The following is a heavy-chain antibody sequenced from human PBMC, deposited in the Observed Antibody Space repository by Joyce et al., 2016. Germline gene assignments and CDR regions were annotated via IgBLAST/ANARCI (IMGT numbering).Heavy chain of an antibody. Sequence: GLEWIGWMTPNNGDSGFARNFQGRVALTRNVSISTAYMELSSLTSEDTAVYYCATRDTHSPYDYWGQGTLVTVSS. D-gene: IGHD2-15*01. CDR2: MTPNNGDS. V-gene: IGHV1-8*01. J-gene: IGHJ4*02. CDR3: ATRDTHSPYDY.